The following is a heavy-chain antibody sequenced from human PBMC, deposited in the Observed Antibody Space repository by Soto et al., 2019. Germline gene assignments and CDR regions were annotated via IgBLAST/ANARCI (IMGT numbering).Heavy chain of an antibody. CDR1: GFTYTDFA. V-gene: IGHV3-30*09. CDR2: ISYDGSDK. Sequence: VQLVESGGGEVQPGRSLRLSCAASGFTYTDFALHWVRQAPGKGLEWVAIISYDGSDKYYADSVKGRFAISRDNPKNTLYLEMNSLRPEDTAVYFCARRALDSYYAIDVWGQGTTVTVFS. J-gene: IGHJ6*02. D-gene: IGHD2-2*03. CDR3: ARRALDSYYAIDV.